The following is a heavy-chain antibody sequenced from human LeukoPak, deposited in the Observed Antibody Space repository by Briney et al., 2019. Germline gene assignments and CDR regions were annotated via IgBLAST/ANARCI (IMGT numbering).Heavy chain of an antibody. D-gene: IGHD3-22*01. CDR1: GFTFSSYA. CDR2: ISYDGSNK. CDR3: ARDQPLYYDSSGYYFGDAFDI. V-gene: IGHV3-30*04. J-gene: IGHJ3*02. Sequence: PGGSLRLSCAASGFTFSSYAMSWVRQAPGKGLEWVAVISYDGSNKYYADSVKGRFTISRDNSKNTLYLQMNSLRAEDTAVYYCARDQPLYYDSSGYYFGDAFDIWGQGTMVTVSS.